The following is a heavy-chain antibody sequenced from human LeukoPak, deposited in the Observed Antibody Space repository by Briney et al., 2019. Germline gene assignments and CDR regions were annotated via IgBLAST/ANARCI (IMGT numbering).Heavy chain of an antibody. V-gene: IGHV3-30*02. J-gene: IGHJ4*02. Sequence: GGSLRLSCAASGFTFSSYGMHWVRQAPGKGLEWVAFIRYDGSNKYYADSVKGRFTISRDNSKNTLYLQMNSLRAEDTAVYYCAKEPTYYDSSGYPPTNDYWGQGTLVTVSS. CDR3: AKEPTYYDSSGYPPTNDY. D-gene: IGHD3-22*01. CDR2: IRYDGSNK. CDR1: GFTFSSYG.